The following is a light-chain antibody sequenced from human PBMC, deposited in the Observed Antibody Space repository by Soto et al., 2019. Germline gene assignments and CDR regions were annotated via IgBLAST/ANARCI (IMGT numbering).Light chain of an antibody. CDR2: GAS. Sequence: EIVLTQSPGTLSLSPGGRTTLSSRASQSISRYLAWYQQKPGQGPRLLIYGASSRATGTPDRFSGSGSGTDFTLTINRLEPEDFALYYCQHYGSSPPTIGQGTKVDIK. V-gene: IGKV3-20*01. J-gene: IGKJ1*01. CDR3: QHYGSSPPT. CDR1: QSISRY.